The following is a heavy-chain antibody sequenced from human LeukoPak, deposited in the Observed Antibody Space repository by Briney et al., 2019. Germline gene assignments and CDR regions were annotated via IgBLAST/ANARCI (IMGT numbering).Heavy chain of an antibody. CDR2: IYHSGST. D-gene: IGHD3-22*01. CDR3: ARVVGYYDSSGYPEAFDI. Sequence: SETLSLTCAVSGGSISSSNWWSWVRQPPGKGLEWIGEIYHSGSTNYNPSLKSRVTISVDKSKNQFSLKLSSVTAADTAVYYCARVVGYYDSSGYPEAFDIWGQGTMVTVSS. J-gene: IGHJ3*02. CDR1: GGSISSSNW. V-gene: IGHV4-4*02.